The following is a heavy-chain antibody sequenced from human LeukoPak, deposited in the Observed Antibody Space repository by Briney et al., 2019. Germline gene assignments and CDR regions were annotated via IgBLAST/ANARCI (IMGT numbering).Heavy chain of an antibody. Sequence: GGSLRLSCAASGFTFSSYSMNWVRQASGKGLEWVGRIRSKANSYATAYAASVKGRFTISRDDSKNTTYLQMNSLKTEDTAVYYCTRLGGSYLTDYWGQGTLVTVSS. CDR2: IRSKANSYAT. D-gene: IGHD1-26*01. V-gene: IGHV3-73*01. J-gene: IGHJ4*02. CDR3: TRLGGSYLTDY. CDR1: GFTFSSYS.